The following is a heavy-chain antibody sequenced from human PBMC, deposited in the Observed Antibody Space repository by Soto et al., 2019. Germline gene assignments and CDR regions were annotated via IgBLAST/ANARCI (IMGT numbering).Heavy chain of an antibody. D-gene: IGHD2-15*01. CDR3: ARGGLYCSGGSCYSGYYYYGMEV. J-gene: IGHJ6*02. CDR2: INHSGST. V-gene: IGHV4-34*01. CDR1: GGSFSGYH. Sequence: QVQLQQWGAGLLKPSETLSLTCAVYGGSFSGYHWSWIRQPPGQGLAWMGEINHSGSTNYNPSLKSRVTIARDTSKNPFSLKLSYVTAADTAVYYCARGGLYCSGGSCYSGYYYYGMEVWGQGTTVTVSS.